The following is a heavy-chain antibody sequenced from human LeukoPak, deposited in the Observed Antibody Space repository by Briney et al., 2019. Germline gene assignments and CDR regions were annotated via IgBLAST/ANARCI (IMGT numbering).Heavy chain of an antibody. CDR1: GFTFSSYG. CDR2: IVGSGGST. J-gene: IGHJ4*02. D-gene: IGHD1-26*01. V-gene: IGHV3-23*01. CDR3: AKIAETSGSYGQGYDY. Sequence: GGSLRLSCAASGFTFSSYGMSWVRQAPGKGLEWVSGIVGSGGSTYYADSVKGRFTISRDNSKNTLYLQMNSLRAEDTAVFYCAKIAETSGSYGQGYDYWGQGTLVTVSS.